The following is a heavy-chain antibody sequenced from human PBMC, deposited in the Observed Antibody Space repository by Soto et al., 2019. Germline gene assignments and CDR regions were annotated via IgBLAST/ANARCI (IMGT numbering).Heavy chain of an antibody. J-gene: IGHJ4*02. CDR1: GYTFTSYY. CDR3: ARVSLGVPMVRGGSNDY. V-gene: IGHV1-46*03. D-gene: IGHD3-10*01. CDR2: INPSGGST. Sequence: GASVKVSCKASGYTFTSYYMHWVRQAPGQGLEWMGIINPSGGSTSYAQKFQGRVTMTRDTSTSTVYMELSSLRSEDTAVYYCARVSLGVPMVRGGSNDYWGQGTLVTVS.